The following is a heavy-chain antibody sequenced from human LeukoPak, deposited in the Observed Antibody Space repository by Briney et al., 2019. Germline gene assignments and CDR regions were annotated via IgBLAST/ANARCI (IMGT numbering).Heavy chain of an antibody. CDR1: GFTFSSSV. D-gene: IGHD2-21*01. V-gene: IGHV3-23*03. CDR3: ASRHCSGGDCYFAGADPFDH. J-gene: IGHJ4*02. Sequence: PGGSLRLSCAASGFTFSSSVMSWVRQSPGKGLEWVSVVYKDGKMFYIDSVKGRFAISRDTSKNTVYLQMNNLRAEDTAVYYCASRHCSGGDCYFAGADPFDHWGQGTLVTVSS. CDR2: VYKDGKM.